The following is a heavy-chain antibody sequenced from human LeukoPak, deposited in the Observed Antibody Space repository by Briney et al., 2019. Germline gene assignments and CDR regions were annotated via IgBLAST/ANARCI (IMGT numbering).Heavy chain of an antibody. J-gene: IGHJ6*02. D-gene: IGHD3-10*01. V-gene: IGHV1-2*02. Sequence: ASVKVSFKASGYTFTGYYMHWVRQAPGQGLEWMGWINPNSGGTNYAQKFQGRVTMTRDTSISTAYMELSRLRSDDTAVYYCARDRYYYGSGSYYRTVYYYYGMDVWGQGTTVTVSS. CDR2: INPNSGGT. CDR3: ARDRYYYGSGSYYRTVYYYYGMDV. CDR1: GYTFTGYY.